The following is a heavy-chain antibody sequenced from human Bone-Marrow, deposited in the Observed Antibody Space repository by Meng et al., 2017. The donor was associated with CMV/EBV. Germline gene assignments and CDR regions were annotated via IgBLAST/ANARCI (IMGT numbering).Heavy chain of an antibody. CDR3: ARADRSSIAGRYYFDY. J-gene: IGHJ4*02. CDR1: GGSISSSSYY. CDR2: FYYSGST. Sequence: GSLRLSCTVSGGSISSSSYYWGWIRQPPGKGLEWIGNFYYSGSTYDNPSLKSRVTISVDTSKTQFSLKLSSVTAADTAVYYCARADRSSIAGRYYFDYWGQGTLVTVSS. D-gene: IGHD6-6*01. V-gene: IGHV4-39*07.